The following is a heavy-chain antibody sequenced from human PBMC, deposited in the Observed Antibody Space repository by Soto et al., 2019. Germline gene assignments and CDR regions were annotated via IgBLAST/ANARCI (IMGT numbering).Heavy chain of an antibody. V-gene: IGHV3-72*01. CDR1: GFTFSDHY. Sequence: HPGGSLRLSCAASGFTFSDHYMDWVRQAPGKGLEWVGRTRNKANSYTTEYAASVKGRFTISRDDSKNSLYLQMNSLKTEDTAVYYCARVEVSQKYSGSYWGQGTLVTVSS. CDR3: ARVEVSQKYSGSY. J-gene: IGHJ4*02. D-gene: IGHD5-12*01. CDR2: TRNKANSYTT.